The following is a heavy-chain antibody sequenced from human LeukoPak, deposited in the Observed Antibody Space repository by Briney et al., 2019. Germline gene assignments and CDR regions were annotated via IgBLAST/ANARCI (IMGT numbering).Heavy chain of an antibody. V-gene: IGHV4-4*07. CDR1: GGSISSYY. CDR2: IYTSGDT. CDR3: VRVGPYIEVDP. D-gene: IGHD5-12*01. J-gene: IGHJ5*02. Sequence: SETLSLTCTVSGGSISSYYWSWIRQPAGKGLEWIGRIYTSGDTDYNPSLKSRVTISVDTSKNQFSLQLSSLTASDTAVYYCVRVGPYIEVDPWGQGTLVIVSS.